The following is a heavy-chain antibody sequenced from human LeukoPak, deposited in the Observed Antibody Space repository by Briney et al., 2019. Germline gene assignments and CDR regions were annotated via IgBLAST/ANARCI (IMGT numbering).Heavy chain of an antibody. CDR2: ISYDGSNK. J-gene: IGHJ5*02. V-gene: IGHV3-30-3*01. CDR1: GFTFSSYA. CDR3: AKDQGIAVVGNWFDP. D-gene: IGHD6-19*01. Sequence: HPGRSLRLSCAASGFTFSSYAMHWVRQAPGKGLEWVAVISYDGSNKYYADSVKGRFTISRDNSKNTLYLQMNSLRAEDTAVYYCAKDQGIAVVGNWFDPWGQGTLVTVSS.